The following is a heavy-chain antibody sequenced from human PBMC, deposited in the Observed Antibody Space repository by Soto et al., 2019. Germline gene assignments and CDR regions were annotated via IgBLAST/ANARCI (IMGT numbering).Heavy chain of an antibody. V-gene: IGHV3-53*04. CDR3: ASSGYCSGGSCYSRAFAY. CDR2: IYSGGST. J-gene: IGHJ4*02. D-gene: IGHD2-15*01. CDR1: GFTVSSNY. Sequence: EVQLVESGGGLVQPGGSLRLSCAASGFTVSSNYMSWVRQAPGKGLEWVSVIYSGGSTYYADSVKGRFTISRHNSNNTLYLQMNSLRAEDTAVYYCASSGYCSGGSCYSRAFAYWGQGTLVTVST.